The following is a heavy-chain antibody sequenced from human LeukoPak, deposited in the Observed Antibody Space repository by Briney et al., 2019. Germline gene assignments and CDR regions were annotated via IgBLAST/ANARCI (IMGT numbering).Heavy chain of an antibody. Sequence: ASVKVSCKASGYTFTGYYMHWVRQAPGQGFEWMGWINPNSGGTNYAQKFQGRVTMTRDTSISTAYMELSRLRSDDTAVYYCARVVMGIAARPGDYWGQGTLVTVSS. V-gene: IGHV1-2*02. J-gene: IGHJ4*02. CDR2: INPNSGGT. CDR3: ARVVMGIAARPGDY. D-gene: IGHD6-6*01. CDR1: GYTFTGYY.